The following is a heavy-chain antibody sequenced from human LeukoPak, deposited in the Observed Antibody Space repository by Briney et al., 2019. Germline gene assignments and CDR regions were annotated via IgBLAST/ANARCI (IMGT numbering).Heavy chain of an antibody. J-gene: IGHJ4*02. Sequence: GGALRLSCAASGFTFSSYWMHWVRQAPGKGLVWVSRINSDGSSTSYAGSVKGRFTISRDNAKNTLYLQMNSLRAEDTALYYCAKDKGIVVVTGSLDYWGQGTLVTVSS. D-gene: IGHD2-21*02. CDR3: AKDKGIVVVTGSLDY. CDR1: GFTFSSYW. V-gene: IGHV3-74*01. CDR2: INSDGSST.